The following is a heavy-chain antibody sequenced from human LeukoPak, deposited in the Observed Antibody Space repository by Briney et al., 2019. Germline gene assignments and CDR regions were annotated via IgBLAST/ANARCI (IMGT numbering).Heavy chain of an antibody. CDR1: GGSISSGGYY. Sequence: PSQTLSLTCTVSGGSISSGGYYWSWIRQLPGKGLEWIGYIYYSGSTYYNPSLRSRVTISLDTSKNQFSLKLSSVTAADTAVYYCARGGYCGGDCYDNWFDPWGQGTLVTVSS. CDR2: IYYSGST. J-gene: IGHJ5*02. D-gene: IGHD2-21*02. CDR3: ARGGYCGGDCYDNWFDP. V-gene: IGHV4-31*03.